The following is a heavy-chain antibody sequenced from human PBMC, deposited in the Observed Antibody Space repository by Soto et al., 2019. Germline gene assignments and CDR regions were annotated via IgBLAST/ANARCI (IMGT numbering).Heavy chain of an antibody. CDR1: GLNFIDYY. J-gene: IGHJ6*03. D-gene: IGHD5-18*01. CDR2: ITSSGDTI. CDR3: ARGRGGYSYRYNYYYYMDV. Sequence: GGSHRLSSTASGLNFIDYYMSWIRQATGKGLEWVSYITSSGDTIYYADSVKGRFTLSRDNARNSLHLQMNSLRADDTAVYYCARGRGGYSYRYNYYYYMDVWGKGTTVTVSS. V-gene: IGHV3-11*01.